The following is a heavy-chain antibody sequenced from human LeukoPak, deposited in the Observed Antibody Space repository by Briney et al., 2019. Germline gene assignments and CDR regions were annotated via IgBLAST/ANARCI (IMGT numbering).Heavy chain of an antibody. J-gene: IGHJ4*02. CDR3: ARDYGDYEGYFDY. V-gene: IGHV3-30*03. CDR2: ISYDGSNK. CDR1: GFTVSSNY. Sequence: GGSLRLSCAASGFTVSSNYMSWVRQAPGKGLEWVAVISYDGSNKYYADSVKGRFTISRDNSKNTLYLQMDSLRGEDTAVYYCARDYGDYEGYFDYWGQGTLVTVSS. D-gene: IGHD4-17*01.